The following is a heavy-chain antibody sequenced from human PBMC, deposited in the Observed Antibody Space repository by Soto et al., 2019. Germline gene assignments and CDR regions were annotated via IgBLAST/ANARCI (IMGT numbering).Heavy chain of an antibody. V-gene: IGHV3-48*01. J-gene: IGHJ5*02. CDR3: ARGAYLNWFDP. Sequence: EVQLVESGGGLVQXGXXLRLSCAASGFTFSSYSMNWVRQAPGKGLEWVSYISSSSSTIYYADSVKGRFTISRDNAKNSLYLQMNSLRAEDTAVYYCARGAYLNWFDPWGQGTLVTVSS. CDR1: GFTFSSYS. CDR2: ISSSSSTI.